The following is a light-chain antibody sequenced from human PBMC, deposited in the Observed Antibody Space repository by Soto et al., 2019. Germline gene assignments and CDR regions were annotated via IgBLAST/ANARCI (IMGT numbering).Light chain of an antibody. J-gene: IGKJ2*01. CDR2: AAS. Sequence: EIVMTQSPATLSVSPGERATLSCRASQSVSSKLAWYQQKPGQAPRLLIYAASTRATGIPARFSGSGSGTEFTLTLTSLQSEDFAVYSCQQYSNWPPYTFGQGTKLEIK. CDR3: QQYSNWPPYT. CDR1: QSVSSK. V-gene: IGKV3-15*01.